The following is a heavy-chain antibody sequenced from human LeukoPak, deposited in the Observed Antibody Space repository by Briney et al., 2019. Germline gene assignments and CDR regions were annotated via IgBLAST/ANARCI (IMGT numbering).Heavy chain of an antibody. V-gene: IGHV3-33*08. CDR3: ARSLYQLLWFGENWFDP. Sequence: PGRSLRLSCAASGFTFSNYGMHWVRQAPGKGLEWVAFIRYDGSKKYYVDSVKGRFTISRDNSKNTLYLQMNSLRAEDTAVYYCARSLYQLLWFGENWFDPWGQGTLVTVSS. CDR1: GFTFSNYG. J-gene: IGHJ5*02. CDR2: IRYDGSKK. D-gene: IGHD3-10*01.